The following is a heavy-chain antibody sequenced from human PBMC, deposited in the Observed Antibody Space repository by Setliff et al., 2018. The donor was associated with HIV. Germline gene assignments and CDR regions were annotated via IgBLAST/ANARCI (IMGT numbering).Heavy chain of an antibody. CDR2: VYYSGGT. V-gene: IGHV4-39*01. CDR1: GGSISSSNYY. J-gene: IGHJ4*02. D-gene: IGHD6-13*01. Sequence: SETLSLTCTVSGGSISSSNYYWGWICQPPGEGLEWIGSVYYSGGTYYNPSLKSRVTISVDASNNQFSLKLSSVTATDTAVYYCARSPAAEGFWGQGTLVTVSS. CDR3: ARSPAAEGF.